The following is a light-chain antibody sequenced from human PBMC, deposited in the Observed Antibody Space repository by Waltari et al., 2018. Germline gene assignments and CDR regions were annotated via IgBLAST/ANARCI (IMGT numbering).Light chain of an antibody. Sequence: DIQMTQSSSSLSASVGDRVTITCQASQDISNYLNWYQQKPGKAPKLLIYDASNLETGVPSRFSGSGSGTDFTFTISSLQPEDIATYYCQQYDNLPRWTFGQGTKEEIK. V-gene: IGKV1-33*01. CDR3: QQYDNLPRWT. CDR1: QDISNY. CDR2: DAS. J-gene: IGKJ1*01.